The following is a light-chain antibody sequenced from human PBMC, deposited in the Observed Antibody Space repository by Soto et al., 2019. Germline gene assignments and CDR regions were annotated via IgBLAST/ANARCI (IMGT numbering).Light chain of an antibody. J-gene: IGKJ4*02. CDR2: DAS. V-gene: IGKV3-20*01. Sequence: EIVLTQSPGTLSLSPGERPTLSCRASRSVSSDYLAWYQQKPGQAPRLLIHDASNRATGIPDRFSGRGSGTDFTLTISRLEPEDFAVYYCQQYESFSLTFGGGTKVEIK. CDR1: RSVSSDY. CDR3: QQYESFSLT.